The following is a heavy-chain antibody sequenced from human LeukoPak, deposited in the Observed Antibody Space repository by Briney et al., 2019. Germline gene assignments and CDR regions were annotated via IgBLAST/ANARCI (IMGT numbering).Heavy chain of an antibody. Sequence: PGESLRLSCAASGFIFSNDAMHWVRQAPGKGLEWVAFIWFDGSNKHYADSVKGRFTISRDNSEDTLYLQMNSLRAEDTAVYYCVRDPSGSGFAFDSWGQGALVTVSS. CDR1: GFIFSNDA. V-gene: IGHV3-33*01. CDR3: VRDPSGSGFAFDS. J-gene: IGHJ4*02. D-gene: IGHD1-1*01. CDR2: IWFDGSNK.